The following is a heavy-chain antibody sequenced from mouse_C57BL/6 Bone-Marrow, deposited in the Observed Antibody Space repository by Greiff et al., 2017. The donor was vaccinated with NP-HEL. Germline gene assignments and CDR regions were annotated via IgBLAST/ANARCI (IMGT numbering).Heavy chain of an antibody. V-gene: IGHV2-6-1*01. CDR2: IWSDGST. CDR3: ARQEGKRDYYAMDY. Sequence: VHLVESGPGLVAPSQSLSITCTVSGFSLTSYGVHWVRQPPGKGLEWLVVIWSDGSTTYNSALKSRLSISKDNSKSQVFLKMNSLQTDDTAMYYCARQEGKRDYYAMDYWGQGTSVTVSS. CDR1: GFSLTSYG. J-gene: IGHJ4*01. D-gene: IGHD2-1*01.